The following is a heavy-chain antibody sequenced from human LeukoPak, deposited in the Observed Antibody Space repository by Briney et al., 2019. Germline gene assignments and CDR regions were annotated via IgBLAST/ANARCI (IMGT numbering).Heavy chain of an antibody. CDR1: GFTFDDYG. D-gene: IGHD6-19*01. CDR2: ISGSGGST. V-gene: IGHV3-23*01. J-gene: IGHJ4*02. CDR3: AKDRVSSGCDDY. Sequence: PGGSLRLSCAASGFTFDDYGMSWVRQAPGKGLEWVSGISGSGGSTYYADSVKGRFTISRDNSKNTLYLQMNSLRAEDTAVYYCAKDRVSSGCDDYWGQGTLVTVSS.